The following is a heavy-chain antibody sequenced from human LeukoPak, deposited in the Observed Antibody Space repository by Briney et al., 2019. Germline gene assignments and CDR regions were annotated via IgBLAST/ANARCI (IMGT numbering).Heavy chain of an antibody. J-gene: IGHJ5*02. CDR2: ISGSGDST. D-gene: IGHD2-2*01. Sequence: GGSLRLSCAASRFTFNDYAGNWGRQTPGKGLEWVSGISGSGDSTNYAASVKGRFTISRDNSKNTLFLQMNSLRAEDTAVYYCAKNAGLGYCTSTSCPFDPWGQGTLVTVSS. CDR3: AKNAGLGYCTSTSCPFDP. CDR1: RFTFNDYA. V-gene: IGHV3-23*01.